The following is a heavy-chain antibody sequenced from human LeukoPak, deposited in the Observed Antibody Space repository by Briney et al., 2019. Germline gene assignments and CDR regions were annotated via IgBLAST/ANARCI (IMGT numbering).Heavy chain of an antibody. CDR3: ARDLAAARREYYYYGMDV. J-gene: IGHJ6*02. CDR1: GYTFTNYA. D-gene: IGHD6-13*01. V-gene: IGHV1-3*01. Sequence: GASVKVSCKASGYTFTNYAMHWVRQAPGQRLEWMGWINAGNGNTKYSQKFQGRVTITRDTSASTAYMELSSLRSEDTAVYYCARDLAAARREYYYYGMDVWGQGTTVTVSS. CDR2: INAGNGNT.